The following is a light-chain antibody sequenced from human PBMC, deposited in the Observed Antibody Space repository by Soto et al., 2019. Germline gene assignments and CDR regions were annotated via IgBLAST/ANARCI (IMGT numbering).Light chain of an antibody. CDR3: QQYYSYPWT. V-gene: IGKV1-5*01. CDR2: DAS. J-gene: IGKJ1*01. CDR1: QSISNW. Sequence: DIQMTQSPSTLSASVGDRVTITCRASQSISNWLAWYQQTRGKAPKVLIYDASSLESGVPSRFSGSGSGTEFTLTISSLQPDDFATYYCQQYYSYPWTFGQGTKVEIK.